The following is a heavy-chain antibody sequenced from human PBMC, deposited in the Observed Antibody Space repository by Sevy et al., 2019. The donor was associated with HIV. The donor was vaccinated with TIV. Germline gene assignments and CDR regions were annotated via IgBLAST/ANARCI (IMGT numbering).Heavy chain of an antibody. CDR2: IYSGGST. Sequence: GGFLRLSCAASGFTVSSNYMSWVRQAPGKGLEWFSVIYSGGSTYYADSVKGRFTISRDNSKKTLYLQMNSLRAEDTAVYYCGRDYDFCSGNNAYYYGMDVWGQGTTVTVS. D-gene: IGHD3-3*01. CDR1: GFTVSSNY. CDR3: GRDYDFCSGNNAYYYGMDV. J-gene: IGHJ6*02. V-gene: IGHV3-53*01.